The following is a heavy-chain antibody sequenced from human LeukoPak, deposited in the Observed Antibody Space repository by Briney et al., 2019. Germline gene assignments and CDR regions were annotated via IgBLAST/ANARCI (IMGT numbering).Heavy chain of an antibody. V-gene: IGHV1-2*02. CDR2: INPNSGGT. J-gene: IGHJ4*02. Sequence: ASAKVSCKASGYTFTGYYMHWVRQAPGQGLEWMGWINPNSGGTNYAQKFQGRVTMTRDTSISTAYMELSRLRSDDTAVYYCARDPDIAVAGPTFDYWGQGTLVTVSS. CDR1: GYTFTGYY. D-gene: IGHD6-19*01. CDR3: ARDPDIAVAGPTFDY.